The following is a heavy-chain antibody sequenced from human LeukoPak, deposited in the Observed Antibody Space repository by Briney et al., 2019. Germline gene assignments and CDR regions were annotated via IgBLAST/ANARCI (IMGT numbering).Heavy chain of an antibody. J-gene: IGHJ4*02. V-gene: IGHV3-30*02. CDR3: AKSHTIAVAGHFDY. Sequence: PGGSLRLSCAASGFTFSSYGMHWVRQAPGKGLEWVAFIRYDGSNKYYADSVKGRFTISRDNSKNTLYLQMNSLRAEDTAVYYCAKSHTIAVAGHFDYWGQGTLVTVSS. CDR2: IRYDGSNK. D-gene: IGHD6-19*01. CDR1: GFTFSSYG.